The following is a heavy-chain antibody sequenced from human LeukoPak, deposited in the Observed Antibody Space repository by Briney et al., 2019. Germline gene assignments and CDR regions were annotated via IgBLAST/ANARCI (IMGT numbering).Heavy chain of an antibody. CDR2: INHSGST. J-gene: IGHJ4*02. CDR3: ARYRRSTSCHDY. D-gene: IGHD2-2*01. Sequence: SETLSLTCTVSGGSISSSNHHWDWIRQPPGKGLEWIGEINHSGSTNYNPSLKSRVTISVDTSKNQFSLKLSSVTAADTAVYYCARYRRSTSCHDYWGQGTLVTVSS. CDR1: GGSISSSNHH. V-gene: IGHV4-39*07.